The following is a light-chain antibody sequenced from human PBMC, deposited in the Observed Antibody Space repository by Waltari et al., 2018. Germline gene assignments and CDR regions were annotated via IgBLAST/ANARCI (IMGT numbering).Light chain of an antibody. CDR1: TSNIGHYY. V-gene: IGLV1-51*01. CDR3: GTWDSSLDSYV. Sequence: QSVLTQPPSVSAAPGQKVTVSCSGTTSNIGHYYVSWYQHLPGTAPKLLIFDNSQRPSGIPERFSGSKSGTSATLGITGLQTGDEADYYCGTWDSSLDSYVFGSGSKVTVL. J-gene: IGLJ1*01. CDR2: DNS.